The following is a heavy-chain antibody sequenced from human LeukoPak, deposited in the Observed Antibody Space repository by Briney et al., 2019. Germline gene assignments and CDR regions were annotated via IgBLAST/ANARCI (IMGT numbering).Heavy chain of an antibody. V-gene: IGHV1-69*01. J-gene: IGHJ6*03. CDR2: IIPIFGTA. CDR3: ARARLRSSEHTVYYYYYMDV. Sequence: ASVKVSCKASGGTFSSYAISGVRQAPGQGLEWMGGIIPIFGTANYAQKFQGRVTITADESTSTANMELSSLRSEDTAVYYCARARLRSSEHTVYYYYYMDVWGKGTTVTVSS. D-gene: IGHD3-16*01. CDR1: GGTFSSYA.